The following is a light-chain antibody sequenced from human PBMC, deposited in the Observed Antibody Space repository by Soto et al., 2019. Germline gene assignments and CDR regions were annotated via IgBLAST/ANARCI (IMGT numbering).Light chain of an antibody. CDR2: AAS. V-gene: IGKV1-39*01. CDR3: QQSYTLPIT. Sequence: DIQMTQSPSSLSASVGDRVTIIFRTSQKISSYVNWYQQKPGKAPRLLIYAASSLQSGVPPRFSGSGSGTDFTLTISSLQPEDFATYYCQQSYTLPITFGQGTRLEIK. CDR1: QKISSY. J-gene: IGKJ5*01.